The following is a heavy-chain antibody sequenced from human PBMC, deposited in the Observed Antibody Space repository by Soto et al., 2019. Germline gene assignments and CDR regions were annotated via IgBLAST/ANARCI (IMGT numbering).Heavy chain of an antibody. V-gene: IGHV3-30*18. CDR2: ISYDGSNK. D-gene: IGHD3-3*01. CDR1: GFTFSSYG. CDR3: AKDQTRPYYDFWSGYGDYYYYYGMDV. Sequence: QVQLVESGGGVVQPGRSLRLSCAASGFTFSSYGMHWVRQAPGKGLEWVAVISYDGSNKYYADSVKDRFTISRDNSKNTLYLQMNSLRADDTVLYYCAKDQTRPYYDFWSGYGDYYYYYGMDVWGQGTTVTVSS. J-gene: IGHJ6*02.